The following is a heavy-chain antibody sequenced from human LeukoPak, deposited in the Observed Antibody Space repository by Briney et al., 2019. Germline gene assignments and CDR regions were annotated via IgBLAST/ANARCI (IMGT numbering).Heavy chain of an antibody. CDR3: ARQGPIAAAVRKFDY. CDR2: IYSGGST. J-gene: IGHJ4*02. CDR1: GFTVSSNY. D-gene: IGHD6-13*01. Sequence: PGGSLRLSCAASGFTVSSNYMSWVRQAPGKGLEWVSVIYSGGSTYYADSVKGRFTISRDNSKNTLYLQMNSLRAEDTAVYYCARQGPIAAAVRKFDYWGQGTLVTVSS. V-gene: IGHV3-53*01.